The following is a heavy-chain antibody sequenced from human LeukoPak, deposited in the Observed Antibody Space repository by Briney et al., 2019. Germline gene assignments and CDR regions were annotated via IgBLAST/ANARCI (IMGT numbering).Heavy chain of an antibody. CDR2: ISGSGRTM. Sequence: SEGSLRLSCAASGFTFSSYEVNWVRQAPGKGLEWVSYISGSGRTMYYADSVKGRFTISRDNAKNSLYLQMNSLRAEDTAVYYCAKVGPAVGYYYYMDVWGKGTTVTVSS. V-gene: IGHV3-48*03. D-gene: IGHD4-23*01. J-gene: IGHJ6*03. CDR1: GFTFSSYE. CDR3: AKVGPAVGYYYYMDV.